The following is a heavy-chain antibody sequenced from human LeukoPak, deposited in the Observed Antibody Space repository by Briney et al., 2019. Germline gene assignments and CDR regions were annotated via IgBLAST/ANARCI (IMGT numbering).Heavy chain of an antibody. J-gene: IGHJ3*02. CDR2: IKEEGSEQ. D-gene: IGHD4-23*01. CDR3: AKDPYGGNSGAFDI. CDR1: GFRFSTYW. Sequence: GGSLRLSCTASGFRFSTYWMSWVRQAPGKGPEWVASIKEEGSEQHYVASVKGRLTISRDNAKNSLYLQMNSLRAEDTALYYCAKDPYGGNSGAFDIWGQGTMVTVSS. V-gene: IGHV3-7*03.